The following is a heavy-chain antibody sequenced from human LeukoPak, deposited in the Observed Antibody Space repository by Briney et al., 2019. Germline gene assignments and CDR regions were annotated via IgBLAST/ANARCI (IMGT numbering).Heavy chain of an antibody. D-gene: IGHD3-10*01. CDR1: GYSFTSYW. Sequence: GESLKISCKGSGYSFTSYWSGWVRQMPGKGLEWMGIIYPGDSDTRYSPSLQGQVTISADKSISTAYLQWSSLKASDTAMYYCARRYYYGSGSYYSSLFDYWGQGTLVTVSS. J-gene: IGHJ4*02. CDR3: ARRYYYGSGSYYSSLFDY. CDR2: IYPGDSDT. V-gene: IGHV5-51*01.